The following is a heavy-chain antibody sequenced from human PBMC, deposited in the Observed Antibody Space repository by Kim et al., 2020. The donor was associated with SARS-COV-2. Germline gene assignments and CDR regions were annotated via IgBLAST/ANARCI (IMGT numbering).Heavy chain of an antibody. J-gene: IGHJ4*02. D-gene: IGHD4-4*01. CDR1: GFTFDDYA. V-gene: IGHV3-9*01. Sequence: GGSLRLSCAASGFTFDDYAMHWVRQAPGKGLEWVSGISWNSGSIGYADSVKGRFTISRDNAKNSLYLQMNSLRAEDTALYYCAKDIGEDYSNWYYFDYWGQGTLVTVSS. CDR2: ISWNSGSI. CDR3: AKDIGEDYSNWYYFDY.